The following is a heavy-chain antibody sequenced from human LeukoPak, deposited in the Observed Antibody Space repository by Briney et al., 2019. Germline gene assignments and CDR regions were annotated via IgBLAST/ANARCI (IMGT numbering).Heavy chain of an antibody. J-gene: IGHJ4*02. Sequence: SETLSLTCTVSGGSISSYYWSWIRQPPGNGLEWIGEINHSGSTNYNPSLKSRVTISVDTSKNQFSLKLSSVTAADTAVYYCASFSTLRGLMVYDYWGQGTLVTVSS. CDR2: INHSGST. D-gene: IGHD3-10*01. CDR3: ASFSTLRGLMVYDY. V-gene: IGHV4-34*01. CDR1: GGSISSYY.